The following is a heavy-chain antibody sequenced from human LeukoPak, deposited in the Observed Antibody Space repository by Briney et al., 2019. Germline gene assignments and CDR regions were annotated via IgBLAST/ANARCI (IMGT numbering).Heavy chain of an antibody. V-gene: IGHV3-21*01. CDR3: ARDLTRVVVVPAARFDP. Sequence: GGSLRLSCAASGFTFSSYSMNWVRQAPGKGLEWVSSIISSSSYIYYADSVKGRFTIYSDNAMNSLYLQMTSLRAEDTAVYYCARDLTRVVVVPAARFDPWGQGTLVTVSS. CDR1: GFTFSSYS. D-gene: IGHD2-2*01. J-gene: IGHJ5*02. CDR2: IISSSSYI.